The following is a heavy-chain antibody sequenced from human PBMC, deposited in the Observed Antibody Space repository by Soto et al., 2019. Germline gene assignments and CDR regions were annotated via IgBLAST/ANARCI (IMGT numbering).Heavy chain of an antibody. CDR1: GGTFSSYA. CDR3: ARGDSSGYYTGGPYSYYYGMDV. J-gene: IGHJ6*02. V-gene: IGHV1-69*13. Sequence: VASVKVSCKASGGTFSSYAISWVRQAPGQGLEWMGGIIPIFGTANYAQKFQGRVTITADESTSTAYMELSSLRSEDTAVYYCARGDSSGYYTGGPYSYYYGMDVWGQGTTVTVSS. CDR2: IIPIFGTA. D-gene: IGHD3-22*01.